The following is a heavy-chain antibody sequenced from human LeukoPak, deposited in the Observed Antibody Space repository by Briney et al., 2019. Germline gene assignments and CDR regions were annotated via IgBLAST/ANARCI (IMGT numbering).Heavy chain of an antibody. J-gene: IGHJ6*03. Sequence: GGSLRLSCAASGFTFSSYSMNWVRQAPGEGLEWVSAISSSGGSTYYADSVKGRFTISRDNAKNSLYLQMNSLRAEDTAVYYCAREMSTMVRGVARPYYYYYMDVWGKGTTVTISS. V-gene: IGHV3-21*01. CDR3: AREMSTMVRGVARPYYYYYMDV. CDR2: ISSSGGST. CDR1: GFTFSSYS. D-gene: IGHD3-10*01.